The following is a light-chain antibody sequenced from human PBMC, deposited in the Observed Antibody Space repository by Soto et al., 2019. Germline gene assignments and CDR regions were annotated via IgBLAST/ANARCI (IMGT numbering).Light chain of an antibody. CDR2: AAS. CDR1: HAIGKA. Sequence: DIQMTQSPSSLSASVGDRVTITCRASHAIGKALGWYQHKPGKAPKRLIYAASQNGVPSRFSGSGSGTEFTLTISSLQPEDSATYYCLQRDTYPLTFGGGTKVEIK. J-gene: IGKJ4*01. V-gene: IGKV1-17*01. CDR3: LQRDTYPLT.